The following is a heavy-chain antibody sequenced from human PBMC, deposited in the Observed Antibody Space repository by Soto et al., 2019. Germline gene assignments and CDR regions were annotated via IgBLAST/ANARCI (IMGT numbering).Heavy chain of an antibody. D-gene: IGHD3-22*01. J-gene: IGHJ4*02. Sequence: EVQLLESGGGLVQPGGSLRLSCAASGFTFSSYAMSWVRQAPGKGLEWVSAISGSGGSTYYADSVKGRFTISRDNSKNTLDLQMNSLRAEDTAVYYCAKAEGYYDSSGYYPGYWGQGTLVTVSS. CDR3: AKAEGYYDSSGYYPGY. V-gene: IGHV3-23*01. CDR2: ISGSGGST. CDR1: GFTFSSYA.